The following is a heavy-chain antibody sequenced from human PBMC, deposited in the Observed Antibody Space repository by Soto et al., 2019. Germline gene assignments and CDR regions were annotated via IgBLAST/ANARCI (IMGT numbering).Heavy chain of an antibody. Sequence: EPQLVESGGGVVRPGESLRLSCAVSGFTFDDYGMSWARQVPGKGLEWVSSINWNGGSTGYAGSVRGRFTISRDNTKNSLYLQMNSLRPEDTALYYCARTGSYYYFDHWGQGTLVTVSS. CDR3: ARTGSYYYFDH. CDR1: GFTFDDYG. J-gene: IGHJ4*02. CDR2: INWNGGST. D-gene: IGHD1-26*01. V-gene: IGHV3-20*04.